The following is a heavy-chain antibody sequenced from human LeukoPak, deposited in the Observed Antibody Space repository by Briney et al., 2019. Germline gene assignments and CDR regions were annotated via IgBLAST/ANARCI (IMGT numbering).Heavy chain of an antibody. Sequence: PSETLSLTCTVSGDSISSYYWSWIRQFPGKGLEWIGYIYDSGSTNYNPSLKSRVTISVDTSKNQVSLKLSSVTAADTAVYYCARLSYHHDSSGYYYYYDMDVWGQGTTVTVSS. CDR3: ARLSYHHDSSGYYYYYDMDV. D-gene: IGHD3-22*01. CDR1: GDSISSYY. J-gene: IGHJ6*02. CDR2: IYDSGST. V-gene: IGHV4-59*08.